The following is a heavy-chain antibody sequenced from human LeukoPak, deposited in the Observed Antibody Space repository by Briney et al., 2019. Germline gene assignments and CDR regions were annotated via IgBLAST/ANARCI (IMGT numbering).Heavy chain of an antibody. J-gene: IGHJ4*02. D-gene: IGHD2/OR15-2a*01. V-gene: IGHV3-30*02. CDR3: AKNRTSFDY. CDR2: IRYDGSNK. CDR1: GFSFRSFA. Sequence: GGSLRLSCAASGFSFRSFAMTWVRQAPGKGLEWVAFIRYDGSNKYYADSVRGRFTISRDNSKNTLYLQMNSLRAEDTAVYYCAKNRTSFDYWGQGTLVTVSS.